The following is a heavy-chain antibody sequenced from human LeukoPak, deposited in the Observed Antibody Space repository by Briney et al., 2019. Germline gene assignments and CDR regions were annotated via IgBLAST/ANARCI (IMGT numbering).Heavy chain of an antibody. CDR1: GGSISSGDYY. Sequence: SQTLSLTCTVSGGSISSGDYYWSWIRQPPGKGLEWIGYIYYSGSTYYNPSLKSRVTISVDTSKNQFSLKLSSVTAADTAVYYCARADSGGYYYPLCDYWGQGALVTVSS. CDR3: ARADSGGYYYPLCDY. J-gene: IGHJ4*02. D-gene: IGHD3-22*01. V-gene: IGHV4-30-4*01. CDR2: IYYSGST.